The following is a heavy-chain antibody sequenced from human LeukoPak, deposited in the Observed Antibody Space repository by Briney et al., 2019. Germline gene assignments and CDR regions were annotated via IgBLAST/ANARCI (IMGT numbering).Heavy chain of an antibody. D-gene: IGHD3-3*01. Sequence: PSETLSLTCAVYGGSFSGYYWSWIRQPPGKGLDWIGEINHSGSTNYNPSLKSRVTISVDTSKNQFSLKLSSVTAANTAVYYYARVHKNPNCLERNGYYPHWGQGSLVTVSS. V-gene: IGHV4-34*01. CDR3: ARVHKNPNCLERNGYYPH. J-gene: IGHJ4*02. CDR2: INHSGST. CDR1: GGSFSGYY.